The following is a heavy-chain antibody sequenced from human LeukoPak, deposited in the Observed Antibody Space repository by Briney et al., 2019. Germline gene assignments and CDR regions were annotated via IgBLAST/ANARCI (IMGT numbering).Heavy chain of an antibody. J-gene: IGHJ4*02. CDR1: GFTFSSFS. CDR3: ARIGSSGVDY. Sequence: GGSLRLSCAASGFTFSSFSVNWVRQAPGKGLEWVSSISSSGTSTYYADSVKGLFTISRDNAKNSLYLQMNSLRAEDTALYYCARIGSSGVDYWGQGTLVTVSS. D-gene: IGHD6-19*01. CDR2: ISSSGTST. V-gene: IGHV3-21*01.